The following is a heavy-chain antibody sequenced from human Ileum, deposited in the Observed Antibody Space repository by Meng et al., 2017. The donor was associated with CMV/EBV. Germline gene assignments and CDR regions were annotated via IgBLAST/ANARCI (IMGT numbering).Heavy chain of an antibody. CDR1: GYSFTSYW. CDR2: IYPGDSDT. CDR3: ARRVAAAYWYFDL. Sequence: CQGSGYSFTSYWIGWVRQMPGKGLEWMGIIYPGDSDTRYSPSFQGQVTISADKSISTAYLQWSSLKASDTAMYYCARRVAAAYWYFDLWGRGTLVTVSS. V-gene: IGHV5-51*01. J-gene: IGHJ2*01. D-gene: IGHD2-2*01.